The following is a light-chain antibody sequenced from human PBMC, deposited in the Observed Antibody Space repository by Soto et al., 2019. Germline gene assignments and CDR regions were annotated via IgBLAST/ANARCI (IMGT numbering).Light chain of an antibody. J-gene: IGLJ1*01. Sequence: QSALTQAAAVSGSPGQSITISCTGTSSDVGGYNHVSWYQIHPGKAPKLIIYEVTSRPSGVSYRFSGSKSGNSASLTISGLQAEDEADYYCSSYASSSSYVFGGRTKVTVL. CDR3: SSYASSSSYV. CDR1: SSDVGGYNH. V-gene: IGLV2-14*01. CDR2: EVT.